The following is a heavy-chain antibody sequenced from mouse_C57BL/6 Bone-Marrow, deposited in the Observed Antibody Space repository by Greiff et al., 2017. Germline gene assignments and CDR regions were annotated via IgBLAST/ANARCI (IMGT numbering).Heavy chain of an antibody. Sequence: EVQLQQSGAELVRPGASVKLSCTASGFNIKDDYMHWVKQRPEQGLEWIGWIDPENGDTEYASKFQGKATITADTSSNTAYLQLSSLTSEDTAVYYCTTEGAQATPYAMDDWGQGTSVTVSS. CDR2: IDPENGDT. J-gene: IGHJ4*01. CDR1: GFNIKDDY. CDR3: TTEGAQATPYAMDD. V-gene: IGHV14-4*01. D-gene: IGHD3-2*02.